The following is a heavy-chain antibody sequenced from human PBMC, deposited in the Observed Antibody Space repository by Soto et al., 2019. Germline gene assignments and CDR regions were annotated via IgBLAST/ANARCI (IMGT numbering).Heavy chain of an antibody. CDR1: GGSISSYY. CDR2: IYYSGRT. Sequence: SETLSLTCTVSGGSISSYYWSWIRQPPGKGLEWIGYIYYSGRTNYNPSLKSRVTISVDTSKNQFSLKLSSVTAADTAVYYCARDNGQQLVNWGQGTLVTVSS. J-gene: IGHJ4*02. V-gene: IGHV4-59*01. D-gene: IGHD6-13*01. CDR3: ARDNGQQLVN.